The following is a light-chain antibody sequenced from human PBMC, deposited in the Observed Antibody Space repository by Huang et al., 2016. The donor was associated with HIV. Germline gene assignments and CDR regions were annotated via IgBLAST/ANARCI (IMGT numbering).Light chain of an antibody. CDR3: QQYYSTPMYT. Sequence: DIQMTQSPSSLSASVGDRVTITCRASQGISNSLAWYQQKPGKAPKLLLYAASRLESWVPSRFSGSGSGTDDTLTISSLQPEDFATYYCQQYYSTPMYTFGQGTKLEIK. CDR1: QGISNS. V-gene: IGKV1-NL1*01. J-gene: IGKJ2*01. CDR2: AAS.